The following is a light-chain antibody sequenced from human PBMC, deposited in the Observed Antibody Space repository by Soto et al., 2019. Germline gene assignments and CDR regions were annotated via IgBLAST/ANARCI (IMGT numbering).Light chain of an antibody. CDR1: SSEVGGYND. CDR2: EGY. CDR3: GAYAGSSTRV. V-gene: IGLV2-8*01. J-gene: IGLJ2*01. Sequence: QSAPTQPPSASGSPGQSVTFSCTGTSSEVGGYNDVSWYQQYPGKAPKLMIYEGYKRHSGVPDRFSGFKSGNTAFLTVFGAQLEDGADYYCGAYAGSSTRVFGGGTMVTVL.